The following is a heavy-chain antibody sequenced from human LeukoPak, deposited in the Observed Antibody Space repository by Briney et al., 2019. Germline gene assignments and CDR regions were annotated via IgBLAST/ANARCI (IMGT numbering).Heavy chain of an antibody. V-gene: IGHV4-34*01. Sequence: PSETLSLTCAVYGGSFSGYYWSWIRQPPGRGLEWIGEINHSGSTNYNPSLKSRVTISVDTSKNQFSLKLSSVTAADTAVYYCARHDSSGYYNYYYYYMDVWGKGTTVTISS. CDR3: ARHDSSGYYNYYYYYMDV. J-gene: IGHJ6*03. CDR2: INHSGST. D-gene: IGHD3-22*01. CDR1: GGSFSGYY.